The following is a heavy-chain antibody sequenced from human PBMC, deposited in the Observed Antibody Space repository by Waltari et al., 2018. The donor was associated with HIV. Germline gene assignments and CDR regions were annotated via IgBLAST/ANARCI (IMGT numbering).Heavy chain of an antibody. J-gene: IGHJ6*02. V-gene: IGHV3-21*01. Sequence: EVRLVESGGGLVKPGGSLRLSCVVSGLSFRSYSMKWVRQAPGKGLEWVSSISGPSDYIYYLDSVKGRFTVSRDNAKNSLYLQMNSLRAEDSAIYYCARDLSYYYGMDVWGPGTTVIVSS. CDR2: ISGPSDYI. CDR1: GLSFRSYS. CDR3: ARDLSYYYGMDV.